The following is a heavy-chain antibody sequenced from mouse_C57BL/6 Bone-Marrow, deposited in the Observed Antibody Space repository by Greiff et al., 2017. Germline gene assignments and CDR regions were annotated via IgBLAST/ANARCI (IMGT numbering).Heavy chain of an antibody. V-gene: IGHV1-69*01. CDR3: AKPRDYYGYAMDY. CDR1: GYTFTSYW. J-gene: IGHJ4*01. CDR2: IDPSDSYT. Sequence: QVQLQQPGAELVMPGASVKLSCKASGYTFTSYWMHWVKQRPGQGLEWIGEIDPSDSYTNYNQKFKGKSTLTVDKSSSTAYMQLSSLTSEDSAVYYCAKPRDYYGYAMDYWGQGTPVTVSS. D-gene: IGHD1-1*01.